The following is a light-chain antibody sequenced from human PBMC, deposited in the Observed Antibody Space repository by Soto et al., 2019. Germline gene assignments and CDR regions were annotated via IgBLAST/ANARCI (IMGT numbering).Light chain of an antibody. J-gene: IGKJ2*01. CDR3: MQALETPYT. Sequence: EIVMTQSPPSLTVTPGEPASISCRSSQRLLNSNGNTFLDWYLQKPGQSPQLLIYLGSNRASGVPDRVSGSEAGTDFTLKISRVEAEDVGVYYCMQALETPYTFSQGTKLEIK. V-gene: IGKV2-28*01. CDR2: LGS. CDR1: QRLLNSNGNTF.